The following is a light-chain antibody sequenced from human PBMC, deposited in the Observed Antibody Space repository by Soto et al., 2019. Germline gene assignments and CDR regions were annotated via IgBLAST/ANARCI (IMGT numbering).Light chain of an antibody. CDR3: SSYASSSRV. CDR2: DVT. CDR1: SSDVGGYNY. J-gene: IGLJ2*01. Sequence: QSALTQPASVSGSPGQSITISCTGTSSDVGGYNYVSWYQQHPGKAPKLIIYDVTNRPSGVSNRFSGSKSGNTASLTISGLQAEDEADYYCSSYASSSRVFGGGTKVTVL. V-gene: IGLV2-14*01.